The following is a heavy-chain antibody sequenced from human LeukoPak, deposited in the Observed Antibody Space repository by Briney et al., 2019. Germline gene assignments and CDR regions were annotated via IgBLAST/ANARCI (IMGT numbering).Heavy chain of an antibody. J-gene: IGHJ4*02. CDR2: IWYDGSN. CDR3: AREVLDYFDTSGPVDY. D-gene: IGHD3-22*01. Sequence: PGGSLRLSCAASGFTFSSYGMHWVHQAPGKGLEWVAIIWYDGSNDADSVKGRFTISRDNSKNTLYLQMNSLRAEDTAVYYCAREVLDYFDTSGPVDYWGQGTLVTVSS. CDR1: GFTFSSYG. V-gene: IGHV3-33*01.